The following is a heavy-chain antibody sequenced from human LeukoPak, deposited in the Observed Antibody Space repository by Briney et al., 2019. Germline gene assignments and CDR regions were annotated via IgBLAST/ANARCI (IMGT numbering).Heavy chain of an antibody. CDR2: ISSSGSTI. Sequence: GGSLRLSCADSGFTFSGYEMNWVRQAPGKGLEWVSYISSSGSTIYYADSVKGRFTISRDNAKNSLYLQMNSLRAEDTAVYYCARNIRWYFDLWGRGTPVTVSS. D-gene: IGHD2-2*02. V-gene: IGHV3-48*03. CDR3: ARNIRWYFDL. J-gene: IGHJ2*01. CDR1: GFTFSGYE.